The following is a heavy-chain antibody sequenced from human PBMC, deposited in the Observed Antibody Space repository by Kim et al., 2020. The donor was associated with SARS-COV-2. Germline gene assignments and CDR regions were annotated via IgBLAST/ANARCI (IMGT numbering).Heavy chain of an antibody. V-gene: IGHV4-39*07. CDR3: AMDLWFGASYSYYFDY. Sequence: SETLSLTCTVSGGSISSSSYYWGWIRQPPGKGLEWIGSIYYSGSTYYNPSLKSRVTISVDTSKNQFSLKLSSVTAADTAVYYCAMDLWFGASYSYYFDYWGQGTLVTVSS. J-gene: IGHJ4*02. CDR1: GGSISSSSYY. CDR2: IYYSGST. D-gene: IGHD3-10*01.